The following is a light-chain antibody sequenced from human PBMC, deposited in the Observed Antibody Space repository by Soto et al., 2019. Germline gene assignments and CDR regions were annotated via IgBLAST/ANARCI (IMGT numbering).Light chain of an antibody. CDR3: QQISNWRSLT. V-gene: IGKV3-11*01. J-gene: IGKJ4*01. Sequence: EIVLTQSPSTLSLSPGEIATLSSRASQTVARYFAWYQQKPGQAPRLLIHDASNRSSGIPARFSGSGSGTDCTLTISRLEPEDFAVYYCQQISNWRSLTFGGGTKVEIK. CDR1: QTVARY. CDR2: DAS.